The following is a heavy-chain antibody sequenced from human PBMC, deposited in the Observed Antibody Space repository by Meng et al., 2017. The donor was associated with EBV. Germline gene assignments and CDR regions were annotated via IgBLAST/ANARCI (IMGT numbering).Heavy chain of an antibody. J-gene: IGHJ4*02. V-gene: IGHV1-69*01. CDR3: AGESGRGFTPDY. D-gene: IGHD3-10*01. CDR2: LIPMSDAP. CDR1: GGTFRSDA. Sequence: QVQVVQSGAGVEKPGESVKVSCWTSGGTFRSDAVSWVRQAPGQGLEWMGGLIPMSDAPHYAQKFQGRVTITADESTSTHYMQLSGLTTDDTAVYYCAGESGRGFTPDYWGQGTLVTVSS.